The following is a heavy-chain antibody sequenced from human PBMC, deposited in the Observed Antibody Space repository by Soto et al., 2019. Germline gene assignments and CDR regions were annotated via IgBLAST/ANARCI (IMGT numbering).Heavy chain of an antibody. CDR2: IYYSGST. Sequence: SENLSLTCTISCVSIIRYYWNWNRQTQGKGLEWIGYIYYSGSTNYNPSLKSRVTISVDTSKNQFSLKLSSVTAADTAVYYCAREKIAAAGTGYYYYGMDVWGQGTTVT. CDR3: AREKIAAAGTGYYYYGMDV. J-gene: IGHJ6*02. V-gene: IGHV4-59*01. CDR1: CVSIIRYY. D-gene: IGHD6-13*01.